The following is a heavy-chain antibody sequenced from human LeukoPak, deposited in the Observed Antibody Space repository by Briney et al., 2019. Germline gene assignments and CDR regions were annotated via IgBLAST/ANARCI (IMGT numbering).Heavy chain of an antibody. Sequence: PGGSLRLSCAASGFTFSSYGMHWVRQAPGKGLEWVAFIRYDGSNKYYADSVKGRFTISRDNSKNTLYLQMNSLRAEDTAVYYCAKDLVVAATLNWFDPWGQGTLVTVSS. D-gene: IGHD2-15*01. CDR3: AKDLVVAATLNWFDP. J-gene: IGHJ5*02. CDR1: GFTFSSYG. CDR2: IRYDGSNK. V-gene: IGHV3-30*02.